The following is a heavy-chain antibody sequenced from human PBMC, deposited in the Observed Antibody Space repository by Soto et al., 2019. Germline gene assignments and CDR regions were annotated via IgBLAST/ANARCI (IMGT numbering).Heavy chain of an antibody. V-gene: IGHV3-30*18. D-gene: IGHD3-22*01. CDR1: GFTFGSYG. CDR2: ISYDGSNK. Sequence: PGGSLRLSCAASGFTFGSYGMHWVRQAPGKGLEWVAVISYDGSNKYYADSVKGRFTISRDNSKNTLYLQMNSLRAEDTAVYYCAKGSSGDAFDIWGQGTMVTVS. CDR3: AKGSSGDAFDI. J-gene: IGHJ3*02.